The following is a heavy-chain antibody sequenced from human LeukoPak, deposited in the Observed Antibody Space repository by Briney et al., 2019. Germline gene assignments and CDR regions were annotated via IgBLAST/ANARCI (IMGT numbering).Heavy chain of an antibody. CDR1: GGSITISNW. J-gene: IGHJ4*02. V-gene: IGHV4-4*02. CDR2: IYRSGST. Sequence: SETLSLTCAVSGGSITISNWWSWVRQPPGKGLEWIGEIYRSGSTNYNPSLKSRVTMSLDKSKNQFSLRLISVTAADTAIYYCAKRVDILTGYRHFDSWGQGTLVTVSS. D-gene: IGHD3-9*01. CDR3: AKRVDILTGYRHFDS.